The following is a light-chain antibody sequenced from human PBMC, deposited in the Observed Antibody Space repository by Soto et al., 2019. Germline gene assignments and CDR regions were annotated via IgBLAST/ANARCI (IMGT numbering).Light chain of an antibody. CDR1: QSISGH. CDR3: QQSYRSPRFT. J-gene: IGKJ3*01. V-gene: IGKV1-39*01. Sequence: DIQMTQSPSSLSASVGDRVTITCRASQSISGHLNWYQHKPGKAPELLIYATSTLHIGVPSRFSGSGSGTDFSLTISSLQPEDFATYYCQQSYRSPRFTFGRGTKVDIK. CDR2: ATS.